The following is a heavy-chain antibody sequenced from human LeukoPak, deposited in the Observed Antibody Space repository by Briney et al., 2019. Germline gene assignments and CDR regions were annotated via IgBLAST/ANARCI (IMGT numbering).Heavy chain of an antibody. CDR3: ARALQRGGYDPYFDY. CDR2: IYYSGST. V-gene: IGHV4-61*01. D-gene: IGHD5-12*01. J-gene: IGHJ4*02. Sequence: PSETLSLTCTVSGGSVSSGSYYWSWIRQPPGKGLEWIGYIYYSGSTNYNPSLKSRVTISVDTSKNQFSLKLSSVTAADTAMYYCARALQRGGYDPYFDYWGQGTLVTVSS. CDR1: GGSVSSGSYY.